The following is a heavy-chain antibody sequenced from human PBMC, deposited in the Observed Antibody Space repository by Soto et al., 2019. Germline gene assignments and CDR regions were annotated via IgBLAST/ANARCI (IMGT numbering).Heavy chain of an antibody. J-gene: IGHJ4*02. CDR1: GDNFSNYW. D-gene: IGHD1-26*01. CDR3: ARRRNIVGAPFDF. CDR2: IYFVDSNG. V-gene: IGHV5-51*01. Sequence: GESLKISCQGFGDNFSNYWKGWVRQMPGKGLECMGIIYFVDSNGRYSPSFKGQVTIAAGKSTSTAYLQWSSLKASDAAVYYCARRRNIVGAPFDFWGQGTLFTVSS.